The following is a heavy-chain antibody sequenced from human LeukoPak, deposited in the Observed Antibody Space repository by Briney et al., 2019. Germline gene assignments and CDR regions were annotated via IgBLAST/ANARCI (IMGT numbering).Heavy chain of an antibody. CDR3: AKSPGVLQARRFDY. V-gene: IGHV3-23*01. Sequence: GGSLRLSCAASGFTFSSYAISWVRQAPGKGLEWVSGISSGGGYTYYVDSVKGRFTISRDNSKNPLYLQMNSLRAEDTAIYYCAKSPGVLQARRFDYWGQGTLVTVSS. J-gene: IGHJ4*02. CDR1: GFTFSSYA. CDR2: ISSGGGYT. D-gene: IGHD3-10*01.